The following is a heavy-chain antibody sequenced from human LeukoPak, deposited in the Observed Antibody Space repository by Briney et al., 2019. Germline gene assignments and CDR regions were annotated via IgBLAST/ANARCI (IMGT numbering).Heavy chain of an antibody. CDR2: ISGDGGST. V-gene: IGHV3-43*02. J-gene: IGHJ4*02. CDR3: AKDIVGPSYCSGGSCYSE. CDR1: GFTFDDYA. D-gene: IGHD2-15*01. Sequence: PGGSLRLSCVASGFTFDDYAMHWVRQAPGKGLEWVSLISGDGGSTYYADSVKGRFTISRDNSKNSLYLQMNSLRTEDTALYYCAKDIVGPSYCSGGSCYSEWGQGTLVTVSS.